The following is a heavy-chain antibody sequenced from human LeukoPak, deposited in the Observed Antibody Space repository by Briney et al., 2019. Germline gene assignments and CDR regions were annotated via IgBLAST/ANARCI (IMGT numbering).Heavy chain of an antibody. D-gene: IGHD6-6*01. CDR3: ARYRIAALGDLNFDY. Sequence: ASVKVSCKASGYTFTSYGISWVRQAPGQGLEWMGWISAYNGNTNYAQKLQGRVTMTTDTSTSTAYTELRSLRSDDTAVYYCARYRIAALGDLNFDYWGQGTLVTVSS. V-gene: IGHV1-18*01. CDR2: ISAYNGNT. J-gene: IGHJ4*02. CDR1: GYTFTSYG.